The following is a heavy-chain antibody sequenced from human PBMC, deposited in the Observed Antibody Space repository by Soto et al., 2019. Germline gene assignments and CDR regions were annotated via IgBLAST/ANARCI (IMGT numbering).Heavy chain of an antibody. CDR2: ISWNSGSI. J-gene: IGHJ4*02. Sequence: GGSLRLSCAASGFTFDDYAMHWVRQAPGKGLEWVSGISWNSGSIGYADSVKGRFTISRDNAKNSLYLQMNSLRAEDTALYYCAKDRALISPSRKAVAGNPFDYWGQGTLVTVSS. V-gene: IGHV3-9*01. CDR3: AKDRALISPSRKAVAGNPFDY. CDR1: GFTFDDYA. D-gene: IGHD6-19*01.